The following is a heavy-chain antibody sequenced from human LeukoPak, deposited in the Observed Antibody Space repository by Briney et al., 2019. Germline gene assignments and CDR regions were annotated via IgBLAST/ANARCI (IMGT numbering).Heavy chain of an antibody. CDR3: AKKANWNGAFDI. D-gene: IGHD1-20*01. CDR1: GFTFSSYG. CDR2: IRYDGSNK. Sequence: EGSLRLSCAASGFTFSSYGMHWVRQAPGKGLEWVAFIRYDGSNKYYADSVKGRFTISRDNSKNTLYLQMNSLRAEDTAVYYCAKKANWNGAFDIWGQGTMVTVSS. J-gene: IGHJ3*02. V-gene: IGHV3-30*02.